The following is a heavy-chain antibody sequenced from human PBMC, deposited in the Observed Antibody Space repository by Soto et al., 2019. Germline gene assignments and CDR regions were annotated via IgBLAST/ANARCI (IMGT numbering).Heavy chain of an antibody. CDR3: AKGALGMDV. V-gene: IGHV3-30*18. CDR1: GFTFSSYG. CDR2: ISYDGSNK. J-gene: IGHJ6*02. Sequence: LRLSCAASGFTFSSYGMHWVRQAPGKGLEWVAVISYDGSNKYYADSVKGRFTISRDNSKNTLYLQMNSLRAEDTAVYYCAKGALGMDVWGQGTTVTVSS. D-gene: IGHD1-26*01.